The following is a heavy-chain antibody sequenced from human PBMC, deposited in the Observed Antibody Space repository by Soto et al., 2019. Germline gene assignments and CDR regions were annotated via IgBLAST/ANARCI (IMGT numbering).Heavy chain of an antibody. D-gene: IGHD3-3*01. V-gene: IGHV4-31*03. CDR3: ARSYDSGVDY. CDR1: GGSISSGGHY. Sequence: SETLSLTCTVSGGSISSGGHYWSWIRQHPGKGLEWIGYIYYTGSAYYNPSLKSRVTISVDTSKNQFSLKLTSVTAADTAIYYCARSYDSGVDYWGQGTLVTVSS. J-gene: IGHJ4*02. CDR2: IYYTGSA.